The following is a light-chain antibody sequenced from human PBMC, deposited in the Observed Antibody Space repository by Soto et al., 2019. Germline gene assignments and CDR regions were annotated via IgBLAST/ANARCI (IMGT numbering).Light chain of an antibody. V-gene: IGLV2-8*01. CDR3: SSYAGSLYV. CDR2: EVS. Sequence: QSALTQPPSASGSPGQSVTISCTGTSSDVGGYNDVSWYQQHPGKAPKLMIYEVSKRPSGVPDRFSGSKSGTTASLTVSGLQAEDEADYYCSSYAGSLYVFGTGTKLTVL. CDR1: SSDVGGYND. J-gene: IGLJ1*01.